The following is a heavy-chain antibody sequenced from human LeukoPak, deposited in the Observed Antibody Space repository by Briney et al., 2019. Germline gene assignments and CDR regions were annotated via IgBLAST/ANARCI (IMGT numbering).Heavy chain of an antibody. Sequence: GGSLRLSCAASGFTFSSYWMSWVRQAPGKGLEWVANIKQDGSEKYYVDSVKGRFTISRDNAKNSLYLQMNSLRAEDTAVYYCAREESDYVWGSYRSLDYWGQGTPVTVSS. CDR2: IKQDGSEK. D-gene: IGHD3-16*02. J-gene: IGHJ4*02. CDR3: AREESDYVWGSYRSLDY. V-gene: IGHV3-7*05. CDR1: GFTFSSYW.